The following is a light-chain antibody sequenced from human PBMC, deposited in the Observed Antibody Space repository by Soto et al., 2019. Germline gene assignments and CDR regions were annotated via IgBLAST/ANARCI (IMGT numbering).Light chain of an antibody. V-gene: IGKV1-27*01. CDR2: AAS. J-gene: IGKJ4*01. CDR1: QGISNY. CDR3: XXXXSXPXT. Sequence: DIQMTQSPSSLSASVGDRVTITCRASQGISNYLAWYQQKPGKVPKLLIYAASTLQSGVPSRFSGSGSGTDFTLTXSSXQPXDXXXXXXXXXXSXPXTFGGGTKVEIK.